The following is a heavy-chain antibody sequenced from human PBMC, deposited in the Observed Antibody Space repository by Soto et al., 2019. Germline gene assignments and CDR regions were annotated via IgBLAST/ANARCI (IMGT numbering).Heavy chain of an antibody. Sequence: GGSLRLSCAASGFTFSSYAMSWVRQAPGKGLEWVSAISGSGGSTDYADSVKGRFTISRDNSTNTLYLQMNSLRAEDTAVYYCAKDRAVAGIGEFSYYYYDMDVWGQGTTVTVSS. CDR2: ISGSGGST. J-gene: IGHJ6*02. CDR1: GFTFSSYA. CDR3: AKDRAVAGIGEFSYYYYDMDV. V-gene: IGHV3-23*01. D-gene: IGHD6-19*01.